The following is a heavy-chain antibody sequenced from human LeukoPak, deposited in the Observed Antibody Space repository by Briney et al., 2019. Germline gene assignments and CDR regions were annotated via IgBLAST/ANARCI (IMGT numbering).Heavy chain of an antibody. CDR3: ATSGTY. CDR2: ISNSGSTI. D-gene: IGHD3-10*01. V-gene: IGHV3-48*03. Sequence: GGSLRLSCAASGFTFSSSAMSWVRQAPGKGLEWVSYISNSGSTIYYADSVKGRFTISRDNAKNSLYLQMNSLRAEDTAVYYCATSGTYWGQGTLVTVSS. J-gene: IGHJ4*02. CDR1: GFTFSSSA.